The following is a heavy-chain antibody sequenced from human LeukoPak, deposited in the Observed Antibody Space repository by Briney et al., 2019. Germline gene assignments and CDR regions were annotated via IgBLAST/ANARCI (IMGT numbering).Heavy chain of an antibody. CDR1: GFTFSSYA. J-gene: IGHJ4*02. CDR3: ARHRGPSLHSSGYFDY. V-gene: IGHV3-23*01. D-gene: IGHD3-22*01. CDR2: ISDSGGST. Sequence: GGSLRLSCAASGFTFSSYAMSWVRQAPGKGLEWVSGISDSGGSTKYADSVKGRFTISRDNSKNTLYLQMDSLRTEDTAVYYCARHRGPSLHSSGYFDYWGQGTLVTVSS.